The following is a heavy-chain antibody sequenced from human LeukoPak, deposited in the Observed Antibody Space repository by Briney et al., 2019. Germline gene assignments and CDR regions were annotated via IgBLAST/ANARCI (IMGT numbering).Heavy chain of an antibody. D-gene: IGHD3-22*01. CDR1: GFTFDDYA. Sequence: GGSLRLSCAASGFTFDDYAMHWVRQAPGKGLEWVSGISWNSGSIGYADSVKGRFTISRDNAKNSLYLQMNSLRAEDTALYYCAKGGRDWAYYDSSGYYRPTYFDYWGQGTLVTVSS. V-gene: IGHV3-9*01. CDR3: AKGGRDWAYYDSSGYYRPTYFDY. J-gene: IGHJ4*02. CDR2: ISWNSGSI.